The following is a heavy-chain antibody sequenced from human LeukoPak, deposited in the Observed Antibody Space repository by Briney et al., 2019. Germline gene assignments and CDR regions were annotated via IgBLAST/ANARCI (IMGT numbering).Heavy chain of an antibody. Sequence: GGSLRLSCAASGFTFSSYVMSWVRQAPGKGLEWVSSISASGSSTYHADSVKGRFTISRDNSKSTLYLQMTSLRAEDTALYYCAKDRAGKGTPDYWGQGTLVTVSS. CDR3: AKDRAGKGTPDY. V-gene: IGHV3-23*01. CDR2: ISASGSST. CDR1: GFTFSSYV. D-gene: IGHD1-14*01. J-gene: IGHJ4*02.